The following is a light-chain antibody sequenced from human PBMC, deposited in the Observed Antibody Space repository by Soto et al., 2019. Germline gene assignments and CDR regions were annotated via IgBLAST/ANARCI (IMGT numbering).Light chain of an antibody. CDR2: GAS. J-gene: IGKJ1*01. CDR1: QSVSSNY. Sequence: EIVLTQSPGTLSLSPGDRATLSCRASQSVSSNYLAWYQQKPGQAPRLLIYGASIRATGIPDRFSGSGSGTDFILTIRRLEPEDFAMYFCHQYGSSPRTFGKGIKVEIK. CDR3: HQYGSSPRT. V-gene: IGKV3-20*01.